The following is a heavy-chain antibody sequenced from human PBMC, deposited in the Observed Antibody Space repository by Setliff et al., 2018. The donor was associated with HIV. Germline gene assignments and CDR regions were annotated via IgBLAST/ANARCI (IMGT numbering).Heavy chain of an antibody. Sequence: PSETLSLTCTVSGGSIRSRDYSWGWIRQPPGKGLEWIVSLPHSGATFYNPSLRSRVTTSEDTSKNQFSLKLSSVTAADTAVYFCATFVPRTSASRPVDVWGKGTTVTVSS. CDR2: LPHSGAT. CDR1: GGSIRSRDYS. V-gene: IGHV4-39*01. J-gene: IGHJ6*04. CDR3: ATFVPRTSASRPVDV. D-gene: IGHD2-2*01.